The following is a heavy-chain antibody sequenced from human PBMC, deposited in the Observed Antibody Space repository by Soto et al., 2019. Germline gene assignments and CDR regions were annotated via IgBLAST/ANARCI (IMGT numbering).Heavy chain of an antibody. J-gene: IGHJ6*02. D-gene: IGHD6-19*01. CDR1: GYSFTSYW. Sequence: PGESLRISYKGSGYSFTSYWISWVRQMPGKGLEWMGRIDPSDSYTNYSPSFQGHVTISADKSISTAYLQWSSLKASDTAMYYCARHGAHSSGWIYGMDVWGQGTTVTVSS. V-gene: IGHV5-10-1*01. CDR3: ARHGAHSSGWIYGMDV. CDR2: IDPSDSYT.